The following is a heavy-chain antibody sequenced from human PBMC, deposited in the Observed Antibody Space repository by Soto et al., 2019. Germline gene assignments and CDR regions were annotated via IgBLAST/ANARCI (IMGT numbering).Heavy chain of an antibody. CDR3: TRENIEKSDGLYDAFDI. J-gene: IGHJ3*02. CDR2: MNPKSGGA. CDR1: GYTFTDYY. V-gene: IGHV1-2*02. Sequence: ASVKVSCKTSGYTFTDYYTHWVRQAPGQGLEWMGWMNPKSGGAYFAQKFQGRVTLTRDTSIGTAYIEVNSLTSDDTAVYFCTRENIEKSDGLYDAFDIWGQGTKVTVSS. D-gene: IGHD2-15*01.